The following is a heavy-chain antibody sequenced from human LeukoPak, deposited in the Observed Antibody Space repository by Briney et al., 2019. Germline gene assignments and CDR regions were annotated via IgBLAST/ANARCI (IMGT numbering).Heavy chain of an antibody. J-gene: IGHJ6*02. CDR3: TRDFCYGGTCPGYFHGMDV. V-gene: IGHV3-9*01. CDR1: GFTLDAYV. D-gene: IGHD2-15*01. CDR2: INWNSKNI. Sequence: GGSLRLSCVASGFTLDAYVMHWVRQVPGKGLEWVSGINWNSKNIGYADSVKGRFTISRDNAKNSLYLQMNSLTAEDTALYYCTRDFCYGGTCPGYFHGMDVWGQGTTVTVSS.